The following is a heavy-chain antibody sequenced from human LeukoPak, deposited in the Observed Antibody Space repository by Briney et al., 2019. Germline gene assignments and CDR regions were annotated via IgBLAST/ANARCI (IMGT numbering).Heavy chain of an antibody. J-gene: IGHJ5*02. CDR1: GYTLTVYY. D-gene: IGHD6-19*01. V-gene: IGHV1-2*02. CDR3: ATQATTGWHFS. Sequence: ASVKVSSTASGYTLTVYYMQWVRRAPGQGKEWMGWINPNSGRTNYAQKFQSSVTMTRDTSLITFYMELSRLRSDYTAVYYCATQATTGWHFSWGQGTLVTVSS. CDR2: INPNSGRT.